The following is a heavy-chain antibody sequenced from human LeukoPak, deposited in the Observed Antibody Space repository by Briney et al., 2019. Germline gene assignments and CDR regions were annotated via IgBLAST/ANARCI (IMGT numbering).Heavy chain of an antibody. V-gene: IGHV4-59*01. CDR3: ARAKDFDY. CDR1: GGSISSYY. Sequence: SETLSLTCTVSGGSISSYYWSWIRQPPGKGLEWIGYIYYSGSTNYNPSLKSRVTISVDTSKNQFSLKLSSVTAADTAVYYCARAKDFDYWGQGTLVTVPS. J-gene: IGHJ4*02. CDR2: IYYSGST.